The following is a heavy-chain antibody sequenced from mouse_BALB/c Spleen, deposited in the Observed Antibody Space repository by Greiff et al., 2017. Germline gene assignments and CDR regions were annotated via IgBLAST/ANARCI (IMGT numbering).Heavy chain of an antibody. CDR3: TTYYRSRGGFAY. D-gene: IGHD2-14*01. CDR2: IYPGNSDT. Sequence: VQLQQSGTVLARPGASVKMSCKASGYTFTSYWMHWVKQRPGQGLEWIGAIYPGNSDTSYNQKFKGKAKLTAVTSTSTAYMELSSLTNEDSAVYYCTTYYRSRGGFAYWGQGTLVTVSA. J-gene: IGHJ3*01. V-gene: IGHV1-5*01. CDR1: GYTFTSYW.